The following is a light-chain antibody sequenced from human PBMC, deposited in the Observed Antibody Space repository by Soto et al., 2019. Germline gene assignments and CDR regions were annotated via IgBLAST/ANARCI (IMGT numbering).Light chain of an antibody. Sequence: QSVLTQPPSASGTPGQRVTISCSGSSSNIGSENVNWYQQVPGTAPKLLIYANNQRPSGVPDRFSVPKSGTSASLAIGGLQSEDEAEYYCAAWDDSLKGGVFGGGTKLTAL. V-gene: IGLV1-44*01. CDR3: AAWDDSLKGGV. CDR2: ANN. J-gene: IGLJ3*02. CDR1: SSNIGSEN.